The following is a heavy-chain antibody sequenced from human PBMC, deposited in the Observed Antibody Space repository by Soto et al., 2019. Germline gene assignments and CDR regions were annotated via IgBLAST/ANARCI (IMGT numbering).Heavy chain of an antibody. D-gene: IGHD5-12*01. CDR2: INHSGST. CDR3: ARWRVATTSNYYGMDA. CDR1: GGSISSYY. J-gene: IGHJ6*02. V-gene: IGHV4-34*01. Sequence: PSETLSLTCTVSGGSISSYYWSWIRQPPGKGLEWIGEINHSGSTNYNPSLKSRVTISVDTSKNQFSLKLSSVTAADTAVYYCARWRVATTSNYYGMDAWGQGTTVTVS.